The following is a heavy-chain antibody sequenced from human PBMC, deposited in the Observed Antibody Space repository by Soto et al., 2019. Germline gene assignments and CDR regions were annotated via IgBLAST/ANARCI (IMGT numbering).Heavy chain of an antibody. D-gene: IGHD3-22*01. CDR1: GGTFSSYA. J-gene: IGHJ5*02. V-gene: IGHV1-69*12. CDR3: ARDWTHYDSILRHWFDP. Sequence: QVQLVQSGAEVKKPGSSVTVSCKASGGTFSSYAISWVRQAPGQGLEWMGGIIPIFGTANYAQKFQGRVTITADESTSTAYMELSSLRSEDTAVYYCARDWTHYDSILRHWFDPWGQVTLVTVSS. CDR2: IIPIFGTA.